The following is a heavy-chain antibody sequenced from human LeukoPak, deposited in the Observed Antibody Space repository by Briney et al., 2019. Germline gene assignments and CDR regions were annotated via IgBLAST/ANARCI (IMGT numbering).Heavy chain of an antibody. CDR2: ISYDGSNK. J-gene: IGHJ4*02. D-gene: IGHD6-13*01. Sequence: PGGSLRLSCAASGFTFSSYAMHWVRQAPGKGLEWVAVISYDGSNKYYADSVKGRFTISRDNSKNTLYLQMNSLRAEDTAVYYCASRDQAAAGTDYWGQGTLVTVSS. V-gene: IGHV3-30*04. CDR1: GFTFSSYA. CDR3: ASRDQAAAGTDY.